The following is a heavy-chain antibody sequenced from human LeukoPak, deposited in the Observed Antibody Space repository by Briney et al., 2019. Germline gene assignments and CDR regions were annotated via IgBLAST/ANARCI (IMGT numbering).Heavy chain of an antibody. CDR2: INPIGRST. CDR3: ARWTNTYLDY. Sequence: ASVKVSCKPSGYTFTRYYIHWVRQAPGQGLEWMGIINPIGRSTNYAQKFQGRVTMTRDTSTTTVYMEMSSLTSEDTAVYYCARWTNTYLDYWGQGTLVTVSS. J-gene: IGHJ4*02. CDR1: GYTFTRYY. V-gene: IGHV1-46*01. D-gene: IGHD3/OR15-3a*01.